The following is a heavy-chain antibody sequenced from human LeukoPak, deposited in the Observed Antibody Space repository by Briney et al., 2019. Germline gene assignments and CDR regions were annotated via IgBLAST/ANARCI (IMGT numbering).Heavy chain of an antibody. CDR1: GYTFTSYG. CDR2: ISAYNGNT. D-gene: IGHD3-3*01. Sequence: ASVKVSCKASGYTFTSYGISWVRQAPGQGLAWMGWISAYNGNTNYAQKLQGRVTMTTDTSTSTAYMELRSLRSDDTAVYYCARARMGGYYKSNWFDPWGQGTLVTVSS. J-gene: IGHJ5*02. V-gene: IGHV1-18*01. CDR3: ARARMGGYYKSNWFDP.